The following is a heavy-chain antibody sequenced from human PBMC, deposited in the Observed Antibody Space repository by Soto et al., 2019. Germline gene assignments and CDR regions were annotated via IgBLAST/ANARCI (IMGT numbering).Heavy chain of an antibody. CDR2: IYSGGST. V-gene: IGHV3-53*01. CDR3: ARGGYSRYYYYYYGMDV. CDR1: GFTVSSNY. J-gene: IGHJ6*02. Sequence: GGSLRLSCAASGFTVSSNYMSWVRQAPGKGLEWVSVIYSGGSTYYADSVKGRFTISRDNSKNTLYLQMNSLRAEDTAVYYCARGGYSRYYYYYYGMDVWGQGTTVTV. D-gene: IGHD6-13*01.